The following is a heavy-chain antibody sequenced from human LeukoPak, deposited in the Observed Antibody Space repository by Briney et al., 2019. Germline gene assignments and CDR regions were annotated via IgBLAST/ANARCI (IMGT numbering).Heavy chain of an antibody. J-gene: IGHJ3*02. CDR2: ISAYNGNT. Sequence: GASVKVSCKASGYTFTSYGISWVRQAPGQGLEWMGWISAYNGNTNYAQKLQGRVTMTTDTSTSTAYMELRSLRSDDTAVYYCARDFGFWWELLDDAFEIWGQGTKVTVSS. D-gene: IGHD1-26*01. CDR3: ARDFGFWWELLDDAFEI. CDR1: GYTFTSYG. V-gene: IGHV1-18*01.